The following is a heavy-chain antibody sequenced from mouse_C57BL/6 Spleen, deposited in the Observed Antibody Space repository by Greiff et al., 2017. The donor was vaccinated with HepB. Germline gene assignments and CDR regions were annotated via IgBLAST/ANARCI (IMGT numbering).Heavy chain of an antibody. CDR2: INPYNGGT. D-gene: IGHD4-1*01. J-gene: IGHJ2*01. Sequence: EVQLQQSGPVLVKPGASVKMSCKASGYTFTDYYMNWVKQSHGKSLEWIGVINPYNGGTSYNQKFKGKATLTVDKSSSTAYMELNSLTSEDSAVYYCARGTGTRGPFDYWGQGTTLTVSS. CDR3: ARGTGTRGPFDY. V-gene: IGHV1-19*01. CDR1: GYTFTDYY.